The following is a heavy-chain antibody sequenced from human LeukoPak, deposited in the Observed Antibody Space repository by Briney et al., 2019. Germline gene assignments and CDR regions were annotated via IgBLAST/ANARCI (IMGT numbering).Heavy chain of an antibody. Sequence: ASVKVSCKASGYTFTSYDINWVRQATGQGLEWMGWMNPNSGNTGYVQKFQGRVTITRNTSISTAYMELSSLRSEDTAVYYCARGWAAAGTRNFDYWGQGTLVTVSS. V-gene: IGHV1-8*03. CDR1: GYTFTSYD. J-gene: IGHJ4*02. D-gene: IGHD6-13*01. CDR2: MNPNSGNT. CDR3: ARGWAAAGTRNFDY.